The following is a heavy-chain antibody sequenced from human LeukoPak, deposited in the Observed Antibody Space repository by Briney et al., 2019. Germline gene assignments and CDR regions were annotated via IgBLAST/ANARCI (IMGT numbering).Heavy chain of an antibody. D-gene: IGHD2-15*01. CDR3: ARFGYVAAVDV. J-gene: IGHJ4*02. Sequence: GGSLSLSCAASGFSFSAYWMTWVRQAPGTGLEWVANINPAGTETYYVDPVKGRFTVSRDNAKNLLYLQMNSLRAEDTAVYHCARFGYVAAVDVWGQGTLVTVSS. CDR2: INPAGTET. V-gene: IGHV3-7*01. CDR1: GFSFSAYW.